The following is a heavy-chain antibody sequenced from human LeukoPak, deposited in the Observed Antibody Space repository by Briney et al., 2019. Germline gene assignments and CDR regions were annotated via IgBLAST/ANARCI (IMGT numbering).Heavy chain of an antibody. Sequence: SETLSLTCTVSGGAISSYYLSWIRQPPGKGLEWIGYIYYSGSTNYNPSLKSRVTISVDTSKNQFSLKLSSVTAADTAVYYCARDSRFDFWSGYLNYCGQTTLVTVSS. J-gene: IGHJ4*02. V-gene: IGHV4-59*01. CDR1: GGAISSYY. CDR3: ARDSRFDFWSGYLNY. D-gene: IGHD3-3*01. CDR2: IYYSGST.